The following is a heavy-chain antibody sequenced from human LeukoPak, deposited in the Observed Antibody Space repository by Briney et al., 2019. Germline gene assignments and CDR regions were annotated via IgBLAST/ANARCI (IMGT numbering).Heavy chain of an antibody. CDR3: ARLDKRVHNTFDI. Sequence: PSETLSLTCAVSGDSISSTSVYWDWIRQPPGKGLEWIGSFYYSGITYYNPSLKSRVTTSVDTSKNQFSLKLTSVTAADTAVYYCARLDKRVHNTFDIWGQGTMVTVSS. V-gene: IGHV4-39*01. D-gene: IGHD3-9*01. J-gene: IGHJ3*02. CDR1: GDSISSTSVY. CDR2: FYYSGIT.